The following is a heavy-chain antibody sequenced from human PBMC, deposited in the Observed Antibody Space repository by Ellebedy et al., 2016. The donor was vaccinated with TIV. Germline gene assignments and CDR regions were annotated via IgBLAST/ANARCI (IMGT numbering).Heavy chain of an antibody. CDR3: ARGGYSSVHFDY. CDR1: GGSISNYY. V-gene: IGHV4-59*12. CDR2: VYYTGST. D-gene: IGHD6-25*01. Sequence: MPSETLSLTCTVSGGSISNYYWSWIRQPPGKGLEWLGYVYYTGSTNYNPSLKSRVTISVDTSKNQFSLKLSSVTAADTAVYYCARGGYSSVHFDYWGQGTLVTVSS. J-gene: IGHJ4*02.